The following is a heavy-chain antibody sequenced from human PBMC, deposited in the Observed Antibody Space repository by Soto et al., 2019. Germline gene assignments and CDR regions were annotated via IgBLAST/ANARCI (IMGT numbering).Heavy chain of an antibody. V-gene: IGHV1-18*01. CDR3: ASGRYGDY. Sequence: QVHLVQSGAEVKKPGASVKVSCKGSGYGFTTYGITWVRQAPGQGLEWMAWISAHNGNTNYAQKLQGRVTVTRATSTSPAYMELRSLRSDDTAVYYCASGRYGDYWGQGALVTVSS. J-gene: IGHJ4*02. CDR2: ISAHNGNT. CDR1: GYGFTTYG. D-gene: IGHD1-26*01.